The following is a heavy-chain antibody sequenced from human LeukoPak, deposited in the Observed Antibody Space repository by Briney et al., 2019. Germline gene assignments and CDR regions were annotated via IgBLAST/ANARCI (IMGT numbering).Heavy chain of an antibody. CDR3: ARGGVTIFGVATPTNWFDP. V-gene: IGHV4-59*01. Sequence: PSETLSLTCTVSGGSISSYPWSWIRQPPGKGLEWIGYIHYNGSPNYNPSLKSRVTISVDTSKNQFSLKLSSVTAADTAVYYCARGGVTIFGVATPTNWFDPWGQGTLVTVSS. D-gene: IGHD3-3*01. J-gene: IGHJ5*02. CDR2: IHYNGSP. CDR1: GGSISSYP.